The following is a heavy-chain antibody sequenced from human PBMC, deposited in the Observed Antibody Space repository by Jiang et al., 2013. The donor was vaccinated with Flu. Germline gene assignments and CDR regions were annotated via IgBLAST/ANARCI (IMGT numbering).Heavy chain of an antibody. CDR2: MNPNSGNT. V-gene: IGHV1-8*01. CDR3: ARAGVAAFYYYYYGMDV. Sequence: SGAEVKKPGASVKVSCKASGYTFTSYDINWVRQATGQGLEWMGWMNPNSGNTGYAQKFQGRVTMTRNTSISTAYMELSSLRSEDTAVYYCARAGVAAFYYYYYGMDVWGQGTTVTVSS. D-gene: IGHD6-19*01. J-gene: IGHJ6*02. CDR1: GYTFTSYD.